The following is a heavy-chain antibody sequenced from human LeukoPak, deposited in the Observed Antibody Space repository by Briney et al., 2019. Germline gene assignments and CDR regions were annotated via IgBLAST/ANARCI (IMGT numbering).Heavy chain of an antibody. J-gene: IGHJ6*03. D-gene: IGHD3-9*01. CDR1: SGYFSGFY. CDR3: AKGKAGHYHSVTDEYYYYMDV. Sequence: SETLSLTCVVDSGYFSGFYWTWVRQAPGKGLEWIGEISYSGTTKYNPSLKSRVTIEVDTSKKQISLNLSSMTAADTAVYYCAKGKAGHYHSVTDEYYYYMDVWGKGTTVIVSS. V-gene: IGHV4-34*01. CDR2: ISYSGTT.